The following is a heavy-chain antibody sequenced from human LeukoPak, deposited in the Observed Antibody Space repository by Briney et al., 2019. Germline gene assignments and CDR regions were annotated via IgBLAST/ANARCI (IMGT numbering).Heavy chain of an antibody. Sequence: PSETLSLTCTVSGGSISSSSYYWGWIRQPPGKGLEWIGSIYYSGSTYYNPSLKSRVTISVDTSKNQFSLKLSSVTAADTAVYYCASPIRSNYYDGSGYHPYDAFDIWGQGTMVTVSS. CDR2: IYYSGST. J-gene: IGHJ3*02. V-gene: IGHV4-39*01. CDR1: GGSISSSSYY. CDR3: ASPIRSNYYDGSGYHPYDAFDI. D-gene: IGHD3-22*01.